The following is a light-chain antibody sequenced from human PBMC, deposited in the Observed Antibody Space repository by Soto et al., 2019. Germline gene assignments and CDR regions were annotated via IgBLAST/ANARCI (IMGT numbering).Light chain of an antibody. V-gene: IGKV1-5*03. CDR1: QSITGW. J-gene: IGKJ1*01. Sequence: DIQMTQSPSTLSASVGDRVTNTCRASQSITGWLAWYQQKPGKVPKLLIYQASNLESGVPSRFSGSGSGTEFTLTVSSLQPDDSATYFCQQYSNQWTFGPGTK. CDR3: QQYSNQWT. CDR2: QAS.